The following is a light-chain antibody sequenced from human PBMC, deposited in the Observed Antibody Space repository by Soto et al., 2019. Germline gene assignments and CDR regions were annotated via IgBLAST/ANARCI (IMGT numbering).Light chain of an antibody. Sequence: EIGLPQSPGTLSLSPGERATLSCRASQSVSSSYLAWYQQKPGQAPRLLIYGASSRATGIPDRFSGSGSGTDFTLTISRLEPEDFAVYYCQQYGSSPLWTFGQGTKVDIK. CDR1: QSVSSSY. CDR2: GAS. J-gene: IGKJ1*01. CDR3: QQYGSSPLWT. V-gene: IGKV3-20*01.